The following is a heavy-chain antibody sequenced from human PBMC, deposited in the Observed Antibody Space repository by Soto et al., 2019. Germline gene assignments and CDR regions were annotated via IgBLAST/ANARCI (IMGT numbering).Heavy chain of an antibody. CDR2: IYHSGST. D-gene: IGHD3-10*02. J-gene: IGHJ6*02. CDR3: ASVRGGYYYGMDV. CDR1: GGSISSSNW. Sequence: QVQLQESGPGLVKPSGTLSLTCAVSGGSISSSNWWSWVRQPPGKGLEWIGEIYHSGSTKYNPSLTSRVTISVDESKNQFSLKLSSVTAADTAVYYCASVRGGYYYGMDVWGQGTTVTVSS. V-gene: IGHV4-4*02.